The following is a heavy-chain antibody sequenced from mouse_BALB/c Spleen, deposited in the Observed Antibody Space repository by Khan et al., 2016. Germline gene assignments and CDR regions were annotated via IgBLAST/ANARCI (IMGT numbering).Heavy chain of an antibody. CDR1: GFNIKDTY. J-gene: IGHJ3*01. CDR3: ARSPIYYYGPWFAY. Sequence: VQLQQPGAELVKPGASVKLSCTASGFNIKDTYMHWVKQRPEQGLEWIGRIDPANGNTKYDPKFQGKATITADTSSNTAYLQLSSLTSEDTAVDYCARSPIYYYGPWFAYWGQGTLVTVSA. V-gene: IGHV14-3*02. D-gene: IGHD1-1*01. CDR2: IDPANGNT.